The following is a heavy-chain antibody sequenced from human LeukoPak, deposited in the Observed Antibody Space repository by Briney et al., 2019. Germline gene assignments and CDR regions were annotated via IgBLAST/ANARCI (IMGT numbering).Heavy chain of an antibody. CDR2: INLDGSEK. CDR1: GFTFSNYW. CDR3: ARDLAAWDV. V-gene: IGHV3-7*01. Sequence: PGGSLRLSCAASGFTFSNYWMSWVRQAPGNGLEWVANINLDGSEKYSVDSVTGRFTISRDNAENTVFLQMNSLRAEDSAVYYCARDLAAWDVWGKGTMVTVSS. J-gene: IGHJ6*04.